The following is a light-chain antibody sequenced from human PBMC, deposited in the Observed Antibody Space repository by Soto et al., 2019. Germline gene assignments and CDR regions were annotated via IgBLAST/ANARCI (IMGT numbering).Light chain of an antibody. Sequence: IWVTQSPSSLAASTGDRVTITCRANQTINTYLDWYQQRQGQAPKLLIYGASILQSGVPSRFSGSGSGTDFTLTISVLQSEDFATYFCQQYYRFPWTFGQRTKVDTK. V-gene: IGKV1-8*01. CDR3: QQYYRFPWT. CDR1: QTINTY. J-gene: IGKJ1*01. CDR2: GAS.